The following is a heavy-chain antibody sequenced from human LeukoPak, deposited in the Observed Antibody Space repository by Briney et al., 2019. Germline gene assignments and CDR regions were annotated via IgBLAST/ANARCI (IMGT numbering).Heavy chain of an antibody. D-gene: IGHD3-16*02. CDR2: ISSNSVTT. CDR3: AKSLPNSAYNWFDP. CDR1: GFTFSSYA. V-gene: IGHV3-23*01. J-gene: IGHJ5*02. Sequence: TGGSLRLSCAASGFTFSSYAMGWVRQAPGKGLEWVSAISSNSVTTYHADSVKGRFTISRDNSKNTLYLQMNSLRAEDTAVYYCAKSLPNSAYNWFDPWGQGTLVTVSS.